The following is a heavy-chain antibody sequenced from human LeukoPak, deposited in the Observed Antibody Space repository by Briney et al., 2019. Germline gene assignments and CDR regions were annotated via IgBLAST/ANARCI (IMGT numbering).Heavy chain of an antibody. D-gene: IGHD1-1*01. CDR3: ARYRTAQSYFYYGMDV. Sequence: GGSLRLSCAAAGFPFSSYWMSWVRQAPGKGLEWVANIKQDGGEKLYVDSVEGRFTISRHNAKNSLYLQMNSLRSEDTAVYYCARYRTAQSYFYYGMDVWGQGTTVTVSS. V-gene: IGHV3-7*03. J-gene: IGHJ6*02. CDR1: GFPFSSYW. CDR2: IKQDGGEK.